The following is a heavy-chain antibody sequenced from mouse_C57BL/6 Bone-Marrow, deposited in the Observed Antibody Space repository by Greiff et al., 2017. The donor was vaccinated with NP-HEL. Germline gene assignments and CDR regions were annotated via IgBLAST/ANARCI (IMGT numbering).Heavy chain of an antibody. CDR3: ARNEGGGYWYFDV. Sequence: QVQLKESGPGLVAPSQCLSITCTVSGFSLTSYAISWVRQPPGKGLEWLGVIWTGGGTNSNSALQSSLSISKDNSKSQVFLKMNSLQTEDTAMYYWARNEGGGYWYFDVWGTGTTVTVSS. CDR2: IWTGGGT. V-gene: IGHV2-9-1*01. CDR1: GFSLTSYA. J-gene: IGHJ1*03.